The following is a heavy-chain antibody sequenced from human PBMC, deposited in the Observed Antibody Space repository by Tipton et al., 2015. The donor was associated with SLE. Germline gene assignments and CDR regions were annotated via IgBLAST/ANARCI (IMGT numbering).Heavy chain of an antibody. CDR2: ITSSGGAT. CDR3: VSSLTVVDYFDY. Sequence: SLRLSCAASGFTFTNYAMTWVRQAPGKGLEWVSSITSSGGATYYADSVKGRFTISRDNSRNTLYLQMSSLRAEDTAVYYCVSSLTVVDYFDYWGQRTLVTVSS. J-gene: IGHJ4*02. D-gene: IGHD2-15*01. V-gene: IGHV3-23*01. CDR1: GFTFTNYA.